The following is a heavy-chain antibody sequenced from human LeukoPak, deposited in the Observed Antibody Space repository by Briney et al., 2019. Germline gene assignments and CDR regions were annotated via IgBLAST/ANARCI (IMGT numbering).Heavy chain of an antibody. CDR2: IIPIFGTA. V-gene: IGHV1-69*13. CDR1: GGTFISYA. CDR3: ARILITSQNIATHGTPSYYYYGMDV. D-gene: IGHD2/OR15-2a*01. Sequence: SVKVSCKASGGTFISYAISWVRQAPGQGLEWMGGIIPIFGTANYAQKFQGRVTITADESTSTAYMELSSLRSEDTAVYYCARILITSQNIATHGTPSYYYYGMDVWGQGTTVTVSS. J-gene: IGHJ6*02.